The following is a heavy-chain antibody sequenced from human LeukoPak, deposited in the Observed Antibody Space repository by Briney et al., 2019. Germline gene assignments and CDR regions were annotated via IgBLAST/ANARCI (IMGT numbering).Heavy chain of an antibody. CDR3: ARPSMTSGYDFDN. CDR2: ISGGGDSA. J-gene: IGHJ4*02. Sequence: PGGSLRLSCAASGFTFSSYEMSWVRQAPGKGLEWVSSISGGGDSAYYADSVKGRFTISRDNSKNTLSLQMSSLKASDTAMYYCARPSMTSGYDFDNWGQGTLVTVSS. CDR1: GFTFSSYE. V-gene: IGHV3-23*01. D-gene: IGHD3-22*01.